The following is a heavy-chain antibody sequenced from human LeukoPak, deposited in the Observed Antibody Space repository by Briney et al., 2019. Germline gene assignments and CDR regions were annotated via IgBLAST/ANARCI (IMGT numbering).Heavy chain of an antibody. CDR3: AAPYCSGGSCQGYYYYYMDV. CDR1: GFTFTTSA. Sequence: SVKVSCKACGFTFTTSAVQWVRQARGQRLEWIGWIVVGSGNTNYAQKFQERVTITRDMSTSTAYMELSSLRSEDTAVYYCAAPYCSGGSCQGYYYYYMDVWGKGTTVTVSS. CDR2: IVVGSGNT. V-gene: IGHV1-58*01. D-gene: IGHD2-15*01. J-gene: IGHJ6*03.